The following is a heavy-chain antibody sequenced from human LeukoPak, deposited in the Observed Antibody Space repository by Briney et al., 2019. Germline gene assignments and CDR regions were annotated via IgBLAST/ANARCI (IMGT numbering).Heavy chain of an antibody. CDR3: ARRSRMVVAATRLIGGLFDY. Sequence: SETLSLTCAVSGGSISSGGYYWSWIRQPAGKGLEWIGRIYTSGSTNYNPSLKSRVTMSVDTSKNQFSLKLSSVTAADTAVYYCARRSRMVVAATRLIGGLFDYWGQGTLVTVSS. CDR1: GGSISSGGYY. V-gene: IGHV4-61*02. J-gene: IGHJ4*02. CDR2: IYTSGST. D-gene: IGHD2-15*01.